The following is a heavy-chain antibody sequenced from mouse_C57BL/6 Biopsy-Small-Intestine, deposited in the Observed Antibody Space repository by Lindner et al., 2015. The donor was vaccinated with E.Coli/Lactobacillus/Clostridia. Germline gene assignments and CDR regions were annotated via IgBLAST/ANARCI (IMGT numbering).Heavy chain of an antibody. CDR1: GYSITSDY. CDR3: ARGVASPYYFDY. Sequence: VKPSQTLSLTCSVTGYSITSDYWNWIRKFPGNKLEYMGYISYSGSTYYNPSLKSRISITHDTSKNHFFLKLNSVTTEDTATYYCARGVASPYYFDYWGQGTTLTVSS. J-gene: IGHJ2*01. D-gene: IGHD1-1*01. V-gene: IGHV3-8*02. CDR2: ISYSGST.